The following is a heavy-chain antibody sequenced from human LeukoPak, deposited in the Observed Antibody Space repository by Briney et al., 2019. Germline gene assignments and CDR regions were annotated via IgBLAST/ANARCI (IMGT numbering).Heavy chain of an antibody. Sequence: GGSLRLSCTASRFMFSSFSINWVRQAPGKGLEWVSYISETSSHTYYADSVKGRFTISRDNSKNTLYLQMNSLRAEDTAVYYCAKNAHYQGYSYGGIDYWGQGTLVTVSS. CDR2: ISETSSHT. D-gene: IGHD5-18*01. V-gene: IGHV3-21*01. J-gene: IGHJ4*02. CDR1: RFMFSSFS. CDR3: AKNAHYQGYSYGGIDY.